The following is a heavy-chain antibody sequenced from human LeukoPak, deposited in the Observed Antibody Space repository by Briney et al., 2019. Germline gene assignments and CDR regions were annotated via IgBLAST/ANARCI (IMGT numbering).Heavy chain of an antibody. CDR2: INGGNT. CDR3: TKDDRVVTSDIHFDF. CDR1: GFTFSSYA. V-gene: IGHV3-23*01. Sequence: GGSLRLSCAASGFTFSSYAMSWVRQAPGKGLEWVSTINGGNTYYADSVKGRFTISRDNSKNTLYLQMSSLRAEDAAVYYCTKDDRVVTSDIHFDFWGQGTLVTVSS. J-gene: IGHJ4*02. D-gene: IGHD3-10*01.